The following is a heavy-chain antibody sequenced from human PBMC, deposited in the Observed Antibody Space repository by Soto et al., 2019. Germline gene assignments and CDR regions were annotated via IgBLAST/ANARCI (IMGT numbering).Heavy chain of an antibody. D-gene: IGHD4-4*01. Sequence: SLRLSCAASGFTFSSYGMHWVRQAPGKGLEWVAVISYDGSNKYYADSVKGRFTISRDNSKNTLYLQMNSLRAEDTAVYYCAKDMTTVTSLDYWGQGTLVTVSS. CDR3: AKDMTTVTSLDY. V-gene: IGHV3-30*18. J-gene: IGHJ4*02. CDR2: ISYDGSNK. CDR1: GFTFSSYG.